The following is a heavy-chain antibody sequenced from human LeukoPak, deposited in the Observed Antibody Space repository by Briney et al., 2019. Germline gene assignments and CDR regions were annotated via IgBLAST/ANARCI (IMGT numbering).Heavy chain of an antibody. Sequence: GGSLRLSCAGSGFIFKDYAMHWVRQAPGKGLEWVSGISQSSVNIVYADSVKGRFTISRDDAKNSLYLQMNSPRAEDTAFYYCAKVTLPGTFVYWGQGTLVTVSS. CDR2: ISQSSVNI. J-gene: IGHJ4*02. D-gene: IGHD2-21*02. CDR3: AKVTLPGTFVY. CDR1: GFIFKDYA. V-gene: IGHV3-9*01.